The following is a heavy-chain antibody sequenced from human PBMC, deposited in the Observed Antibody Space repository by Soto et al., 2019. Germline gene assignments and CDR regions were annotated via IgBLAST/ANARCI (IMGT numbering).Heavy chain of an antibody. J-gene: IGHJ4*02. CDR2: ISAYNGNT. Sequence: QVQLVQSGAEVKKPGASVKVSCKASGYTFTSYGISWVRQAPGQGLEWMGWISAYNGNTNYAQKLQGRVTMTTDTSTSKAYMELRSLRSDDTAVYYCARDRGHITMIVVVTPDPFDYWGQGTLVTVSS. CDR1: GYTFTSYG. D-gene: IGHD3-22*01. CDR3: ARDRGHITMIVVVTPDPFDY. V-gene: IGHV1-18*04.